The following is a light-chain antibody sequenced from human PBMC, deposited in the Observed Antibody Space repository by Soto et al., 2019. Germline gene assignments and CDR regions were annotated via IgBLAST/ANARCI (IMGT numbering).Light chain of an antibody. Sequence: QSALTQPASVSGSPGQSITISCTGTSSDIGTYNYVSWYQHHPGKAPKLIIYDVSNRPSGISNRFSGSKSGNTASLTISGLQTEDEADYYCSSYTSSSTYVFGTETKVTVL. CDR1: SSDIGTYNY. CDR2: DVS. V-gene: IGLV2-14*03. CDR3: SSYTSSSTYV. J-gene: IGLJ1*01.